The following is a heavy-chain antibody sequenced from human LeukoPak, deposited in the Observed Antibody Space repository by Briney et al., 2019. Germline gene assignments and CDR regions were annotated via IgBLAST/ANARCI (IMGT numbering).Heavy chain of an antibody. V-gene: IGHV3-21*01. J-gene: IGHJ4*02. CDR1: GFTFSNYS. CDR3: ASHFEFGY. CDR2: ITSRSRYI. Sequence: SGGSLRLSCVASGFTFSNYSMNWVRQAPGEGLVGVLSITSRSRYIYYADSVKGRFTISRDNAKNSLYLQMDSLRAEDTALYYCASHFEFGYWGQGALVTVSS.